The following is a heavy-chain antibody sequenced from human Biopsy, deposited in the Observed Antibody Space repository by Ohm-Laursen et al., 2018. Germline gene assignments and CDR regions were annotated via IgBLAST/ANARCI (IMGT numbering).Heavy chain of an antibody. V-gene: IGHV3-23*05. J-gene: IGHJ5*02. D-gene: IGHD2-2*01. CDR3: ATEVVPAGIGGHWLDP. CDR1: GFIFSNYA. Sequence: SLRLSCAASGFIFSNYAMSWVRQAPGKVLEWVSGTGTTTHYADSVEGRFTISRDNSKNTLYLQMNSLRADDTAVYYCATEVVPAGIGGHWLDPWGQGTLVTVSS. CDR2: TGTTT.